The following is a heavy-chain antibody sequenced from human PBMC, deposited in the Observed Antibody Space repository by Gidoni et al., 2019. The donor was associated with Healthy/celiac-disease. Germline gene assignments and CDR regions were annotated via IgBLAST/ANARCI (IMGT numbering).Heavy chain of an antibody. D-gene: IGHD2-2*01. Sequence: QVQLQQWGAGLLKPSETLSLTCAVYGGSFSGYYWRWLRQPPGKGLGWNGEINHSGSTNYNPSLKSRVTISVDTSKNQFSLKLSSVTAADTAVYYWARGHLYQLPLAARASAGYYYGMDVWGQGTTVTVSS. V-gene: IGHV4-34*01. CDR1: GGSFSGYY. J-gene: IGHJ6*02. CDR3: ARGHLYQLPLAARASAGYYYGMDV. CDR2: INHSGST.